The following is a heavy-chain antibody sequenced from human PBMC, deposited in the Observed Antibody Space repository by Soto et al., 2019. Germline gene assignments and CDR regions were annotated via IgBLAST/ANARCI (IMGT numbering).Heavy chain of an antibody. D-gene: IGHD3-3*01. CDR2: INHSGST. CDR3: ARGGVGMIFGGAAGYGMDV. Sequence: PSETLSLTCAVSGGSFSGYYWCWIRQPQGQGLEWIGVINHSGSTNYNPSLTSRVTISVDTSKNQISLKLSSVTAADTAVYYCARGGVGMIFGGAAGYGMDVWGQGTTVTVSS. J-gene: IGHJ6*02. V-gene: IGHV4-34*01. CDR1: GGSFSGYY.